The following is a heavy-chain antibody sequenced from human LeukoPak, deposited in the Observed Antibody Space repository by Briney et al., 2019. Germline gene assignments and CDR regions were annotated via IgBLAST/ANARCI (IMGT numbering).Heavy chain of an antibody. CDR2: IDPSGGRT. CDR3: ARPAPTGVDAFDT. D-gene: IGHD3-10*01. V-gene: IGHV1-46*01. CDR1: GYTFTTYH. Sequence: ASVKVSFKASGYTFTTYHMHWVRQAPGQGLEWMGTIDPSGGRTAYAQKFQGRVTVTSDTSTSTVYMELSSLRSEDTAVYYCARPAPTGVDAFDTWGRGTLVTVSS. J-gene: IGHJ3*02.